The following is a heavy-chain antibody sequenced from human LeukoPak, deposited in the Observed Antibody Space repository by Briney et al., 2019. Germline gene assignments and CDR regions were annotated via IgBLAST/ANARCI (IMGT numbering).Heavy chain of an antibody. CDR1: AGTLSSYT. D-gene: IGHD3-3*01. CDR2: IIPILGIA. Sequence: ASVTVSRKASAGTLSSYTISWLRQAPAQGQEWMGMIIPILGIANYAQKFQGRVTITADKSTSTDYMELSSLRPEDTAVYYCASDRGIFGVDKWLDPWGQGTLVTVSS. J-gene: IGHJ5*02. V-gene: IGHV1-69*02. CDR3: ASDRGIFGVDKWLDP.